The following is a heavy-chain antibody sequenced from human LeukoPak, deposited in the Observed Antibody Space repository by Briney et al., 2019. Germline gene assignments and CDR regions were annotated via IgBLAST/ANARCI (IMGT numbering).Heavy chain of an antibody. CDR3: AILGYCSSTSCYGDG. CDR1: GCSISSYY. Sequence: SETLSLTCTVSGCSISSYYWSWIRQPAGKGLEWIGRIYTSGSTNCNPSLKSRVTMSVDTSKNQFSLKLISVTAADTAVYYCAILGYCSSTSCYGDGWGQGTLVTVSS. D-gene: IGHD2-2*01. CDR2: IYTSGST. V-gene: IGHV4-4*07. J-gene: IGHJ4*02.